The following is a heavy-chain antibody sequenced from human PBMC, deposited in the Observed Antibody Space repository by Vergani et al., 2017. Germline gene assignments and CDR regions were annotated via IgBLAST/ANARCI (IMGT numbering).Heavy chain of an antibody. J-gene: IGHJ4*02. D-gene: IGHD2-2*01. Sequence: QVQLVESGGGVVQPVRSLRLSCAASGFTFSRYSMHWVRQAPGKGLEWVAIISYEGSNKDYADSVKGRFTISRDNPKNTLYLQMNSLRAEDTAVYSCARTYCSSTRCYYDLPADYWGQGTLVTVSS. CDR2: ISYEGSNK. CDR1: GFTFSRYS. V-gene: IGHV3-30-3*01. CDR3: ARTYCSSTRCYYDLPADY.